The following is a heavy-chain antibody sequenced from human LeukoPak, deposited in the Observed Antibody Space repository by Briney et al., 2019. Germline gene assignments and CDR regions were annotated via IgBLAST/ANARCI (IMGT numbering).Heavy chain of an antibody. Sequence: SQTLSLTCTVSGGSISSGGYYWSWIRQHPGKGLEWIGYIYYSGSTYYNPSLKSRVTISVDTSKNQFSLKLSSVTAADTAVYYCARFVYQWLGRDWFDPWGLGTLVTVSS. J-gene: IGHJ5*02. D-gene: IGHD6-19*01. CDR1: GGSISSGGYY. V-gene: IGHV4-31*03. CDR2: IYYSGST. CDR3: ARFVYQWLGRDWFDP.